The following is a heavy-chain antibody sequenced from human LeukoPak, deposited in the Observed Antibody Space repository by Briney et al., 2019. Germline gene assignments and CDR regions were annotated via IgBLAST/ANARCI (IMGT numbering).Heavy chain of an antibody. CDR1: GFSLSSYG. V-gene: IGHV3-30*02. J-gene: IGHJ4*02. Sequence: GGSLRLSCAASGFSLSSYGMHWVRQAPGKGLEWVAFLRHYGSSTFYSDSVKGRFTISGDTSKNTLYLQMNGLRDDDTAMYYCVWRPRPSYQQKDYFDHWGQGTLVTVSS. D-gene: IGHD1/OR15-1a*01. CDR3: VWRPRPSYQQKDYFDH. CDR2: LRHYGSST.